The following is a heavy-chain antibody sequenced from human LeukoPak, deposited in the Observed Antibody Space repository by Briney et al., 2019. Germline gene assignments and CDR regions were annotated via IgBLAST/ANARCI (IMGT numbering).Heavy chain of an antibody. Sequence: ASVKVSCKASGGTFSSYAISWVQQAPGQGLEWMGRIIPILGIANYAQKFQGRVTITADKSTSTAYMELSSLRSEDTAMYYCATYDYGGNSPDYWGQGTLVTVSS. CDR1: GGTFSSYA. CDR3: ATYDYGGNSPDY. CDR2: IIPILGIA. V-gene: IGHV1-69*04. J-gene: IGHJ4*02. D-gene: IGHD4-23*01.